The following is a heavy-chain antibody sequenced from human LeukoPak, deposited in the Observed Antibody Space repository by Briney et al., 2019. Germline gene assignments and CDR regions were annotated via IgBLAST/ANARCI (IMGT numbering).Heavy chain of an antibody. CDR3: AKDISHSSSWYAVDSMPDY. V-gene: IGHV3-43D*03. CDR1: GFTFDDYA. J-gene: IGHJ4*02. Sequence: QAGGSLRLSCAASGFTFDDYAMHWVRQAPGKGLEWVSLISWDGGSTYYADSVKGRFTISRDNSKNSLYLQMNSLRAEDTALYYCAKDISHSSSWYAVDSMPDYWGQGTLVTVSS. D-gene: IGHD6-13*01. CDR2: ISWDGGST.